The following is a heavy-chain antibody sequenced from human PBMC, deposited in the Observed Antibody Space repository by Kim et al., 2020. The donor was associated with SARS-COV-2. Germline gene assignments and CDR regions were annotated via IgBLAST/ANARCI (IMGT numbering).Heavy chain of an antibody. D-gene: IGHD3-22*01. V-gene: IGHV3-23*01. Sequence: KGRFTSSRDNAKNTLYLQMNSLRAEDTAVYYCAKDLDPITMIVVVIKFDYWGQGTLVTVSS. J-gene: IGHJ4*02. CDR3: AKDLDPITMIVVVIKFDY.